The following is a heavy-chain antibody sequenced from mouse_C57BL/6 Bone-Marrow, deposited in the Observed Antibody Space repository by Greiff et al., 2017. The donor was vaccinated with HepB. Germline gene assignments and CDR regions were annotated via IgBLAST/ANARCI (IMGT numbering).Heavy chain of an antibody. J-gene: IGHJ2*01. CDR2: IYPGSGST. V-gene: IGHV1-55*01. Sequence: QVQLQQSGAELVKPGASVKMSCKASGYTFTSYWITWVKQSPGQGLEWIGDIYPGSGSTNYNEKFKSKATLTVDTSSSTAYMQLSSLTSEDSAVYYCARAGKGFDYWGQGTTLTVSS. D-gene: IGHD4-1*01. CDR1: GYTFTSYW. CDR3: ARAGKGFDY.